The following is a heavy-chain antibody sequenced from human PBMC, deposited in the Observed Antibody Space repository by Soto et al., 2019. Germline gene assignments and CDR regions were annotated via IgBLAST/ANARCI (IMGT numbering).Heavy chain of an antibody. CDR3: ARPHPLAYSSSWTDFDY. J-gene: IGHJ4*02. D-gene: IGHD6-13*01. V-gene: IGHV4-61*01. CDR2: TYYSGST. Sequence: QVQLQESGPGLVKPSETLSLTCTVSGGSVSSGSYYWSWIRQPPGKGLEWIGYTYYSGSTNYNPSLKRRVTISVDTSKNQFSLKLSSVTAADTAVYYCARPHPLAYSSSWTDFDYWGQGTLVTVSS. CDR1: GGSVSSGSYY.